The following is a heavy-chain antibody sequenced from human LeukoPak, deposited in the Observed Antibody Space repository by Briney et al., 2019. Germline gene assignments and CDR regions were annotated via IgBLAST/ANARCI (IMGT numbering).Heavy chain of an antibody. J-gene: IGHJ6*02. D-gene: IGHD4-17*01. Sequence: GAPVKVSCKASGYTFTSYYVHWVRQAPGQGLEWMGIINPSGGSTSYAQKFQGRVTMTRDTSTSTVYMELSSLRSEDTAVYYCARGGTVTTSLYYYGMDVWGQGTTVTVSS. CDR2: INPSGGST. CDR1: GYTFTSYY. CDR3: ARGGTVTTSLYYYGMDV. V-gene: IGHV1-46*01.